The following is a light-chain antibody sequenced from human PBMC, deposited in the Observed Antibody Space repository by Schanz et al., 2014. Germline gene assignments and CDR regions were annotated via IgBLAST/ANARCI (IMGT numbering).Light chain of an antibody. Sequence: SYELTQPLSVSVALGQTARITCGGDNIGSKSVHWYQQKPGQSPLLVIYEDTKRPSGIPERFSGSNSGNTATLTISGTQAMDEADYYCQAWDSTVVFGGGTKLTVL. J-gene: IGLJ2*01. V-gene: IGLV3-9*01. CDR2: EDT. CDR1: NIGSKS. CDR3: QAWDSTVV.